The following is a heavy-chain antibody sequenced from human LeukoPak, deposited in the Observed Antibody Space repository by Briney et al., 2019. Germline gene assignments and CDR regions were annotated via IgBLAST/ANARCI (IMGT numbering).Heavy chain of an antibody. V-gene: IGHV4-61*01. Sequence: SETLSLTCTVSGGSTSSGNYYWGWIRQPPGKGLEWIGYIYYSGSTNYNPSLKSRVTISVDTSKNQFSLKLSSVTAADTAVYYCARNYYDSSGSYGMDVWGQGTTVTVSS. J-gene: IGHJ6*02. CDR1: GGSTSSGNYY. CDR2: IYYSGST. D-gene: IGHD3-22*01. CDR3: ARNYYDSSGSYGMDV.